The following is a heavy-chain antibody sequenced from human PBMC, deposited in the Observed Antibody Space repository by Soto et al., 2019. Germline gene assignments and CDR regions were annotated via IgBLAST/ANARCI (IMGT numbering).Heavy chain of an antibody. CDR2: ISAYNGNT. D-gene: IGHD2-8*01. Sequence: ASVKVSCKASGYAFTSYGISWVRQAPGQGLEWMGWISAYNGNTNYAQKLQGRVTMTTDTSTSTAYMELRSLRSDDTAVYYCASLDIVLMVYATWGQGTLVTVSS. J-gene: IGHJ4*02. CDR3: ASLDIVLMVYAT. V-gene: IGHV1-18*01. CDR1: GYAFTSYG.